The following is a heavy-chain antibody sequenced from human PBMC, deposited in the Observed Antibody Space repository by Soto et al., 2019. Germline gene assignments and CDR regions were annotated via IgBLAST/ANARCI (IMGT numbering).Heavy chain of an antibody. D-gene: IGHD4-17*01. CDR3: ARASYGDKDAFDI. J-gene: IGHJ3*02. CDR2: INHSGST. CDR1: GGSFSGYY. V-gene: IGHV4-34*01. Sequence: SETLSLTCAVYGGSFSGYYWSWIRQPPGKGLEWIGEINHSGSTNYNPSLKSRVTISVDTSKNQFSLKLSSVTAADTAVYYCARASYGDKDAFDIWGQGTMVTVSS.